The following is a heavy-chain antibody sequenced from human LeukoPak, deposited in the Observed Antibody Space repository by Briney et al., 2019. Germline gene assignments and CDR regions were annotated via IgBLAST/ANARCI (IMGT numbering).Heavy chain of an antibody. CDR1: GGTFSSYA. CDR3: ARDSARERGLWFDP. V-gene: IGHV1-69*06. J-gene: IGHJ5*02. CDR2: IIPIFGTA. D-gene: IGHD3-16*01. Sequence: SVKVSCKASGGTFSSYAISWVRQAPGQGLEWMGGIIPIFGTANYAQKFQGRVTITADKSTSTVYMELSSLRSEDTAVYYCARDSARERGLWFDPWGQGTLVTVSS.